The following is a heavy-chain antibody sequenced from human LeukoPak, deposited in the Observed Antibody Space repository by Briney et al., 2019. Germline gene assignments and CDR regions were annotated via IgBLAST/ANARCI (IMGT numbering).Heavy chain of an antibody. D-gene: IGHD2-2*01. V-gene: IGHV4-59*08. J-gene: IGHJ5*02. Sequence: KTSETLSLTCTVSGGSISSYYWSWIRQPPGKGLEWIGYIYYSGSTNYNPSLKSRVTISVDTSKNQFSLNLSSVTAADTAVYYCARREPAARHWFDPWGQGTLVTVPS. CDR1: GGSISSYY. CDR3: ARREPAARHWFDP. CDR2: IYYSGST.